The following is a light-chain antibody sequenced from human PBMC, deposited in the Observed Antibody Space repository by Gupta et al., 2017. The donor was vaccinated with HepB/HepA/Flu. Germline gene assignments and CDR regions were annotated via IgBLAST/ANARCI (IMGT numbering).Light chain of an antibody. Sequence: QSALPQPASVSESPGPSLTISCTGSSSDIGSDNYVSWYHQHPGKAPTLIIFDVTNRPSGLSDRFSGSKSGNTASLTISGLQAEDEADYYCSSFTTSSTWVFGGGTKLTVL. V-gene: IGLV2-14*01. CDR1: SSDIGSDNY. CDR2: DVT. CDR3: SSFTTSSTWV. J-gene: IGLJ3*02.